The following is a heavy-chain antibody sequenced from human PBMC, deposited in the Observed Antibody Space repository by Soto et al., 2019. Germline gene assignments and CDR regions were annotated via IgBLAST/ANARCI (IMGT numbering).Heavy chain of an antibody. V-gene: IGHV3-48*01. J-gene: IGHJ4*02. CDR1: GFTFSSYS. CDR3: ARRPYNYYGSGSYSFDY. Sequence: PGGSLRLSCAASGFTFSSYSMNWVRQAPGKGLEWVSYISSSSSTIYYADSVKGRFTISRDNAKNSLYLQMNSLRAEDTAVYYCARRPYNYYGSGSYSFDYWGQGTLVTVSS. D-gene: IGHD3-10*01. CDR2: ISSSSSTI.